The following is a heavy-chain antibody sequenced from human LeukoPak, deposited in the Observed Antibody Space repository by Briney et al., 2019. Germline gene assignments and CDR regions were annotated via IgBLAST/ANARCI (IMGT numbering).Heavy chain of an antibody. Sequence: ASVKVSCKASGYTFTGYYMHWVRQAPGQGLEWMGWINPNSGGTNYAQKFQGRVTMTRDTSISTAYMELSRLRSDDTAVYYCARRAGATKSFDYWGQGTLVTVSS. V-gene: IGHV1-2*02. CDR2: INPNSGGT. CDR3: ARRAGATKSFDY. J-gene: IGHJ4*02. D-gene: IGHD1-26*01. CDR1: GYTFTGYY.